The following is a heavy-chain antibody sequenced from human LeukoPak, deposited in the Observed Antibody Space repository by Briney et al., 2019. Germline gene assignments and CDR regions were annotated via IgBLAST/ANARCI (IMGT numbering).Heavy chain of an antibody. CDR2: IIPIFGTA. Sequence: SVEVSCKASGGTFSSYAISWVRQAPGQGLEWMGGIIPIFGTANYAQKFQGRVTITADESTSTAYMELSSLRSEDTAVYYCASGGPDGYSSFDYWGQGTLVTVSS. J-gene: IGHJ4*02. CDR1: GGTFSSYA. CDR3: ASGGPDGYSSFDY. V-gene: IGHV1-69*13. D-gene: IGHD5-24*01.